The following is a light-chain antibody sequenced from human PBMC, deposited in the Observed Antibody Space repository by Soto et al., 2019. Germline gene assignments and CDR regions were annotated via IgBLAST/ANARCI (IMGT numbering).Light chain of an antibody. CDR1: QSVSSSY. V-gene: IGKV3-20*01. CDR2: GAY. Sequence: EIVLTQSPGTLSLSPGERATLSCRASQSVSSSYLAWYQQKPGQAPRLLIYGAYSRATGIPDRFSGSGSGTDFTLIISRLEPEDFAVYYCQQYGSSPPKYTFGQGTKLEIK. CDR3: QQYGSSPPKYT. J-gene: IGKJ2*01.